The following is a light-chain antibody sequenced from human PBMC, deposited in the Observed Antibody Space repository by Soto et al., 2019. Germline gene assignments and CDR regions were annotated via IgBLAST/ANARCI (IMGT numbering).Light chain of an antibody. V-gene: IGKV3-15*01. Sequence: DIVMTQSQATLSVAPGERVTFSCRASQGVSRKLAWYQHKPGQAPRLLISGASTGATGIPARFSGSGSGTEFTLTISSLQSEDCAIYYCQQYHTWPITFGGGTKV. CDR1: QGVSRK. CDR3: QQYHTWPIT. CDR2: GAS. J-gene: IGKJ4*01.